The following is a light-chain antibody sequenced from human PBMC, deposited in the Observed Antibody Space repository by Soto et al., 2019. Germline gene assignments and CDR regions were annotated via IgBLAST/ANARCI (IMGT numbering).Light chain of an antibody. CDR1: QSVTNNY. Sequence: EVVLTQSPGTVSLSPGERATLSCRASQSVTNNYLAWYQQKAGQAPRLLIYAASSRATGIPDRFSGSGSGTDFTLSISRLEPEDFAVYYGQQYRNSIPWTFGQGTKVEIK. CDR3: QQYRNSIPWT. V-gene: IGKV3-20*01. CDR2: AAS. J-gene: IGKJ1*01.